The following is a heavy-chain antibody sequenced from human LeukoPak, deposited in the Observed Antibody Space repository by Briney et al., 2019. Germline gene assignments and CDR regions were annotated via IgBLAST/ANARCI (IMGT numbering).Heavy chain of an antibody. V-gene: IGHV3-21*01. CDR3: ARDGVKRGVFDY. CDR1: GVTVSSNY. J-gene: IGHJ4*02. Sequence: PGGSLRLSCAASGVTVSSNYMSWVRQAPGKGLEWVSSISSSSSYIYYADSVKGRFTISRDNAKNSLYLQMNSLRAEDTAVYYCARDGVKRGVFDYWGQGTLVTVSS. CDR2: ISSSSSYI. D-gene: IGHD1-1*01.